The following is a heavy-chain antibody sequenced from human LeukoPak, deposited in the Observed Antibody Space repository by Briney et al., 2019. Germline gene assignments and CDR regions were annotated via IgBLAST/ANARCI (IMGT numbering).Heavy chain of an antibody. D-gene: IGHD6-13*01. V-gene: IGHV3-7*02. J-gene: IGHJ4*02. CDR1: GFTFSSYG. CDR3: ARRIAATATGGYFDF. CDR2: IKQDGSEK. Sequence: GGSLRLSCAASGFTFSSYGMHWVRQAPGKGLEWVANIKQDGSEKYYVESVKGRFTISRDNAKNSLYLQMNSLRAEDTAVYYCARRIAATATGGYFDFWGQGTLVTVSS.